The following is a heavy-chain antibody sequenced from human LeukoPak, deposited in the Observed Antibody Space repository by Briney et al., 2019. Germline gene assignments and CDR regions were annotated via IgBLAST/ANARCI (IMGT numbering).Heavy chain of an antibody. CDR3: ARDQYDFWSGYYTLLIDAFDI. CDR1: GGSISNYY. Sequence: SETLSLTCTVSGGSISNYYWNWIRQPPGKGLEWIGYIYYTGSTNYNPSLKSRVTISVDTSKNQFSLKLSSVTAADTAVYYCARDQYDFWSGYYTLLIDAFDIWGQGTMVTVSS. CDR2: IYYTGST. V-gene: IGHV4-59*12. D-gene: IGHD3-3*01. J-gene: IGHJ3*02.